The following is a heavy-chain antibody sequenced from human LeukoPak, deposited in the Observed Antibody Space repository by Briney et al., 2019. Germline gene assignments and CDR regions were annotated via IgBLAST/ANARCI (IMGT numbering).Heavy chain of an antibody. J-gene: IGHJ6*03. CDR3: ARVVAVAGTDYYYYMDV. CDR2: ISSSSSYI. Sequence: GGSLRLSCAASGFTFSRYTMNWVRQAPGKGLEWVSSISSSSSYIYYGDSMKGRFTISRDNAKNSLYLQMNSLRAEDTAVYYCARVVAVAGTDYYYYMDVWGKGTTVTISS. D-gene: IGHD6-19*01. V-gene: IGHV3-21*01. CDR1: GFTFSRYT.